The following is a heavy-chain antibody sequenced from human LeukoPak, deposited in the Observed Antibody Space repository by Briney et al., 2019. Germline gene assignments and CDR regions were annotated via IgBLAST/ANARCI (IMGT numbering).Heavy chain of an antibody. Sequence: GGSLRLSCEASGFTFNTYSMNWARQAPGKGLEWVSSIDSSGGYIFYADSVKGRFIISRDNAKDSLYLQMNSLRVEDTAVYYCAKDHTSIWYEGGGNAFDIWGQGTMVTVSS. CDR1: GFTFNTYS. V-gene: IGHV3-21*04. CDR2: IDSSGGYI. J-gene: IGHJ3*02. CDR3: AKDHTSIWYEGGGNAFDI. D-gene: IGHD6-13*01.